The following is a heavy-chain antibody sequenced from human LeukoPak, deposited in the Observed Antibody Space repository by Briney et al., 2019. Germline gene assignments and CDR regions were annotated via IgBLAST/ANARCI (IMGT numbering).Heavy chain of an antibody. J-gene: IGHJ4*02. V-gene: IGHV1-24*01. CDR3: ARDHLHEQQLVPTRGAY. CDR2: FDPEDGET. CDR1: GYTLTKLS. Sequence: GASVKVSCKVSGYTLTKLSMHWVRQAPGKGLEWMGGFDPEDGETIYAQKFQGRVTMTTDTSTSTAYMELRSLRSDDTAVYYCARDHLHEQQLVPTRGAYWGQGTLVTVSS. D-gene: IGHD6-13*01.